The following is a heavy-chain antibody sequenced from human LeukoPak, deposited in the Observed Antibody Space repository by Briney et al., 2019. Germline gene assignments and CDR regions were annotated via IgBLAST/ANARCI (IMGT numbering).Heavy chain of an antibody. D-gene: IGHD6-13*01. CDR1: GFTFTTST. V-gene: IGHV1-58*01. CDR3: AALIAAAGTHAFDI. J-gene: IGHJ3*02. Sequence: SVKVSCKASGFTFTTSTVQWVRQARGQRLEWIGWIVVGSGNTNYAQKFQERVTITRDMSTSTAYMELSSLRSEDTAVYYCAALIAAAGTHAFDIWGQGTMVTVSS. CDR2: IVVGSGNT.